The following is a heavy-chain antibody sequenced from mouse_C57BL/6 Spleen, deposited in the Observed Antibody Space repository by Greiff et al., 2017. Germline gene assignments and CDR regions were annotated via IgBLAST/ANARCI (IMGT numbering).Heavy chain of an antibody. CDR2: IYPGDGAT. CDR1: GYAFSSSW. CDR3: ARTAYYSKGGFAY. Sequence: VQLQQSGPELVKPGASVKISCTASGYAFSSSWMNWVKQRPGKGLEWIGRIYPGDGATNYNGKFKGKATLTADKSSSTADMQLSRLTSEDSAVYFCARTAYYSKGGFAYWGQGTLVTVSA. J-gene: IGHJ3*01. V-gene: IGHV1-82*01. D-gene: IGHD2-5*01.